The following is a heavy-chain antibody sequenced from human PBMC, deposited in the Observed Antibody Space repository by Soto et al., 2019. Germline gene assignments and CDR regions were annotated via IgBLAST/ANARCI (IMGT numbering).Heavy chain of an antibody. J-gene: IGHJ4*02. CDR3: ARWGGKQQLVAGPSYYFDY. V-gene: IGHV3-33*01. CDR1: GLNFSSYG. CDR2: IWYDGSNK. Sequence: PGGSLRLSCAASGLNFSSYGMHWVRQAPGKGLEWVAVIWYDGSNKYYADSVKGRFTISRDNSKNTLYLQMNSLRAEDTAVYYCARWGGKQQLVAGPSYYFDYWGQGTLVTVSS. D-gene: IGHD6-13*01.